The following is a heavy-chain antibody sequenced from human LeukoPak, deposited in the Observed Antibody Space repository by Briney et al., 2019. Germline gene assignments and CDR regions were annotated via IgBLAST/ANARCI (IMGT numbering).Heavy chain of an antibody. CDR2: ISTYNGNT. J-gene: IGHJ4*02. V-gene: IGHV1-18*01. CDR3: ARGGPQDY. Sequence: ASVKVSCKTSGYTFTSSDINWVRQAPGQGLEWMGWISTYNGNTNYAQKLQGRVTMTTDTSTGTAYMELRSLRSDDTAMYYCARGGPQDYWGQGTLVTVSS. CDR1: GYTFTSSD. D-gene: IGHD1-26*01.